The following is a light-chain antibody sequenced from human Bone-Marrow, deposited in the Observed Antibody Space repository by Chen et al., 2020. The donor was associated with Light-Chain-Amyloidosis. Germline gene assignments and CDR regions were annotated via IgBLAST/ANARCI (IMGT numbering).Light chain of an antibody. CDR2: DDS. CDR1: NIGSTS. Sequence: SYVLTQPSSVSVAPGQTATIACGGNNIGSTSVLWYQQTPGQAPLLVVYDDSDRPSGIPERLSGSNSGTTATLTVSRVEAGDEADYYCQVWDRSSDRPVFGGGTKLTVL. J-gene: IGLJ3*02. CDR3: QVWDRSSDRPV. V-gene: IGLV3-21*02.